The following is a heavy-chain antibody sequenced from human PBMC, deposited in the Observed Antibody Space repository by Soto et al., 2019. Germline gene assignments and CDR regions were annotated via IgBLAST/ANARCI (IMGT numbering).Heavy chain of an antibody. V-gene: IGHV4-31*03. CDR1: GGAISSGGYY. J-gene: IGHJ4*02. Sequence: SETLSLTCTVSGGAISSGGYYWSWIRQHPGKGLEWIGYIYYSGSTYYNPSLKSRVTISVDTSKNQFSLKLSSVTAADTAVYYCARAPSMITMIVASEFDYWGQGTLVTVSS. CDR2: IYYSGST. D-gene: IGHD3-22*01. CDR3: ARAPSMITMIVASEFDY.